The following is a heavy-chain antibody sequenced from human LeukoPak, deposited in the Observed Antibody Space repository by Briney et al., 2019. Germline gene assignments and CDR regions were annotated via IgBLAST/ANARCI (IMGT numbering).Heavy chain of an antibody. J-gene: IGHJ4*02. CDR3: GRDRATGYYDY. V-gene: IGHV4-38-2*02. CDR2: IDQSGTT. D-gene: IGHD3-9*01. Sequence: ASETLSLTCTVSSYSISSGYYWGWIRQSPGKGLEWIGSIDQSGTTYYHPSLKSRVTISVDTSKNQFSLQLTSVTAADTAVYFCGRDRATGYYDYWGQGILVTVSS. CDR1: SYSISSGYY.